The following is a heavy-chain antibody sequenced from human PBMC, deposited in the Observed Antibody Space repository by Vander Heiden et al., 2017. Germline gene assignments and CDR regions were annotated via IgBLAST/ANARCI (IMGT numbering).Heavy chain of an antibody. J-gene: IGHJ6*02. Sequence: EVQLVESGGGLVQPGGSLTLSCAASGFTFSGPAMHWVRQASGKGLEWVGRIRSKANRYATAYAASVKGRFTSSRDDSKNTAYLQMNSLKTEDTAVYYCTRPNCSSTSCYYYYGMDVWGQGTTVTVSS. D-gene: IGHD2-2*01. CDR1: GFTFSGPA. CDR2: IRSKANRYAT. CDR3: TRPNCSSTSCYYYYGMDV. V-gene: IGHV3-73*01.